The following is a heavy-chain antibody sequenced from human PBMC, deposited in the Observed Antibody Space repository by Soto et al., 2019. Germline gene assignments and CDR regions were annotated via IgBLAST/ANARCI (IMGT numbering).Heavy chain of an antibody. V-gene: IGHV3-21*01. CDR1: GFTVPSYP. CDR3: VSAPPCGYGCYAVDY. J-gene: IGHJ4*02. CDR2: INSAGDHI. Sequence: EVQLVESGGGLVKPGGSLRLSCAASGFTVPSYPMDWVRQAPGKGLEWDSSINSAGDHIFYADSVKGRFTLSRDIAKNSLDLQMDSLRDDDTGVYFCVSAPPCGYGCYAVDYWGQGTLVTVSS. D-gene: IGHD2-21*02.